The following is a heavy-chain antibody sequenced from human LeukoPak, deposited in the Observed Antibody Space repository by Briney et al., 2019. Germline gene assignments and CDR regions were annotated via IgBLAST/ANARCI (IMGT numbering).Heavy chain of an antibody. CDR3: AKDGTNYDLDY. CDR1: GFTFSNYG. V-gene: IGHV3-30*02. Sequence: GGSLRLSCAASGFTFSNYGIHWVRQTPGKGLEWVAFIRYDGTNKYYADSVKGRFTISRDNSKNTLYLQMNGLRVDDTAVYYCAKDGTNYDLDYWGQGTLVTVSS. CDR2: IRYDGTNK. J-gene: IGHJ4*02. D-gene: IGHD1-14*01.